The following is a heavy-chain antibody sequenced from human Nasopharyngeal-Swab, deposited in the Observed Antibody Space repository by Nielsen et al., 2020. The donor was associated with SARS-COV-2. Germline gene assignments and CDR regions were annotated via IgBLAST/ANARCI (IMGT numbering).Heavy chain of an antibody. CDR3: ARGRGITIFGVANWEKRATTDAPRMDV. D-gene: IGHD3-3*01. Sequence: ASVKVSCKASGYTFTGYYMHWVRQAPGQGLEWMGWINPNSGGTNYAQKFQGWVTMTRDTSISTAYMELSRLRFDDTAVYYCARGRGITIFGVANWEKRATTDAPRMDVWGQGTTVTVSS. CDR1: GYTFTGYY. CDR2: INPNSGGT. J-gene: IGHJ6*02. V-gene: IGHV1-2*04.